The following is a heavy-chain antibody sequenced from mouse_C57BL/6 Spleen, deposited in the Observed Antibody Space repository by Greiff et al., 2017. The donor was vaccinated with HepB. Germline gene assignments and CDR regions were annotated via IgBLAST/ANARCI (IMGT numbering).Heavy chain of an antibody. D-gene: IGHD1-1*01. CDR3: ARKRAYYGSSFYWYFDV. J-gene: IGHJ1*03. CDR1: GYTFTSYW. V-gene: IGHV1-69*01. CDR2: IDPSDSYT. Sequence: VQLQQPGAELVMPGASVKLSCKASGYTFTSYWMHWVKQRPGQGLEWIGEIDPSDSYTNYNQKFKGKSTLTVDKSSSTAYMQLSSLTSEDSAVYYCARKRAYYGSSFYWYFDVWGTGTTVTVSS.